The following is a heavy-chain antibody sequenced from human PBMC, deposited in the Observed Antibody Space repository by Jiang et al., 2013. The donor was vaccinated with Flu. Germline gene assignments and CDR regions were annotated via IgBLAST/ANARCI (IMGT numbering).Heavy chain of an antibody. CDR3: ATDSTCDSSGYCYYYYGMDV. J-gene: IGHJ6*02. D-gene: IGHD3-22*01. CDR1: GYTLTELS. CDR2: FDPEDGET. Sequence: SVKVSCKVSGYTLTELSMHWVRQAPGKGLEWMGGFDPEDGETIYAQKFQGRVTMTEDTSTDTAYMELSSLRSEDTAVYYRATDSTCDSSGYCYYYYGMDVWGQGTTVTVSS. V-gene: IGHV1-24*01.